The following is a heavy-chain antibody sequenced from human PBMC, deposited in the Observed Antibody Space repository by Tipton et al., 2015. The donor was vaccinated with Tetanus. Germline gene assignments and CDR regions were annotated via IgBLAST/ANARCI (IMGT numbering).Heavy chain of an antibody. CDR1: GYIFNNYW. J-gene: IGHJ4*02. V-gene: IGHV5-51*01. CDR2: IYPGDSDT. CDR3: ARAHCTDGVCNFDF. Sequence: VQLVQSGGEVKKPGESLKISCKGSGYIFNNYWIGWVRQKPGKGLEWMWIIYPGDSDTRYSPSFQGQVTISVDKSINTAYLQWSSLKASDTSMFYRARAHCTDGVCNFDFWGQGALVTVAS. D-gene: IGHD2-8*01.